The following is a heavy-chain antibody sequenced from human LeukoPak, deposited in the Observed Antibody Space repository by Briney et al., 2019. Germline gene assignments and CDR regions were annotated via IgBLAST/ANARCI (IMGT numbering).Heavy chain of an antibody. J-gene: IGHJ6*03. CDR3: ARDVAVVVPAAILEYYYYYMDV. Sequence: GGSLRLSCAASGFTFSSYSMNWVRQAPGKGLEWVSYISSGSSTIYYADSVKGRFTISRDNAKNSLYLQMNSLRAEDTAVYYCARDVAVVVPAAILEYYYYYMDVWGKGTTVTVSS. CDR1: GFTFSSYS. D-gene: IGHD2-2*02. V-gene: IGHV3-48*04. CDR2: ISSGSSTI.